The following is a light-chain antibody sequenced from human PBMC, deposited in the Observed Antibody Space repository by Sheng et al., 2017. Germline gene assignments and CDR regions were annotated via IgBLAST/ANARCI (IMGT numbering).Light chain of an antibody. CDR2: ATS. Sequence: EIVLTQSPDTLSLSPGERATLSCRASQSVRSIYLVWYQQKPGQAPRLLIYATSSRATGIPDRFSGSGSGTDFTLTISRLDPEDFAVYYCQQLASSPWTFGLGTKVEIK. CDR3: QQLASSPWT. CDR1: QSVRSIY. V-gene: IGKV3-20*01. J-gene: IGKJ1*01.